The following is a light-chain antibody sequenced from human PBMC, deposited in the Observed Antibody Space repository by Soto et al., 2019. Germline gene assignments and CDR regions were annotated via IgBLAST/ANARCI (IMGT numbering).Light chain of an antibody. Sequence: DIQMTQFPSSLSASVGDRVNITCRASQGISTWLAWYQQKPERAPKSLIYAASRLQSGVPPTCIGSGSETDFTLTISSLQPEDFATYYCQQYNRYPRTFGQGTKVEIK. CDR1: QGISTW. J-gene: IGKJ1*01. V-gene: IGKV1D-16*01. CDR2: AAS. CDR3: QQYNRYPRT.